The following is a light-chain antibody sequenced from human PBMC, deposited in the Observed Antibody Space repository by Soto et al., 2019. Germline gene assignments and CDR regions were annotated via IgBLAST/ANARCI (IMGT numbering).Light chain of an antibody. Sequence: EIVMTQSPATLSVSPGERATVPCRASQSVSNNLAWYQQKPGQAPKVLIYRASSRATGIPDRFSGSGSGTDFTLTISRLEPEDFAVYYCQQYGSSPLTFGGGTKVDIK. CDR3: QQYGSSPLT. V-gene: IGKV3-20*01. CDR2: RAS. J-gene: IGKJ4*01. CDR1: QSVSNN.